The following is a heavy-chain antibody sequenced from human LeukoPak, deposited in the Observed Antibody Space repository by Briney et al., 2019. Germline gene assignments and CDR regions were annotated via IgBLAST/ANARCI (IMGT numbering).Heavy chain of an antibody. Sequence: SETLSLTCTVSGYSISSGYYWGWIRQPPGKGLEWIGSIYHSGSTYYNPSLKSRVTISVDTSKNQFSLKLSSVTAADTAVYYCARDTAMGYYYYYYMDVWGKGTTVTVSS. CDR3: ARDTAMGYYYYYYMDV. CDR2: IYHSGST. D-gene: IGHD5-18*01. J-gene: IGHJ6*03. CDR1: GYSISSGYY. V-gene: IGHV4-38-2*02.